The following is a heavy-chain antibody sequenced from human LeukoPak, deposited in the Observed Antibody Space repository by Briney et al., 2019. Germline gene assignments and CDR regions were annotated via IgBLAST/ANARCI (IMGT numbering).Heavy chain of an antibody. Sequence: SETLSLTCTVSGDSISSYYWSWIRQPPGKGLEWIGEINHSGSTNYNPSLKSRVTISVDTSKNQFSLKLSSVTAADTAVYYCARRHHNWDYWGQGTLVTVSS. CDR3: ARRHHNWDY. D-gene: IGHD5-24*01. CDR1: GDSISSYY. J-gene: IGHJ4*02. V-gene: IGHV4-34*01. CDR2: INHSGST.